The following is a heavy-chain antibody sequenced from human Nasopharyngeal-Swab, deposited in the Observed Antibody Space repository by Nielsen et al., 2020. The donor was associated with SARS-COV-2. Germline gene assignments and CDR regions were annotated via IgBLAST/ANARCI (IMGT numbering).Heavy chain of an antibody. CDR2: ITNGGIMT. D-gene: IGHD3-10*01. V-gene: IGHV3-48*04. Sequence: GESLKISCAASGFTFSSYGMHWVRQAPGKGLEWVSYITNGGIMTYYADSVKGRFTISRDNAKNSLYLQMNSLRAEDTAVYYCVRDLYYGFDHWGQGTLVTVSS. J-gene: IGHJ4*02. CDR3: VRDLYYGFDH. CDR1: GFTFSSYG.